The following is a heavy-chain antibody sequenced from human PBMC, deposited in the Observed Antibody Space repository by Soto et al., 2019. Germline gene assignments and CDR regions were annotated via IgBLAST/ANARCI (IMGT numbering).Heavy chain of an antibody. Sequence: QVQLQESGPGLVKPSETLSLTCTVSGGSISSYYWSWIRQPPGKGLEWIGYIYYSGGTNYNPSLKSRVTISVDTSKNQCSLKLSSVTAADTAVYYCARALILAGYYIHDAFDIWGQGTMVTVSS. CDR1: GGSISSYY. CDR2: IYYSGGT. J-gene: IGHJ3*02. V-gene: IGHV4-59*01. CDR3: ARALILAGYYIHDAFDI. D-gene: IGHD3-9*01.